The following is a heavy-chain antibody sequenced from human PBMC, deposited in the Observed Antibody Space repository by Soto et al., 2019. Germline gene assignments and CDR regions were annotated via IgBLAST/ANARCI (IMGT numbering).Heavy chain of an antibody. CDR3: VAATGPRAWFYGNGR. CDR1: GYSFNSVHF. D-gene: IGHD1-26*01. Sequence: SETLSLTCVVSGYSFNSVHFWGWIRQPPGKGLQWIGSLSQNGGTYRNPSLRSRVTLSIDTSKNQFSLKLTSVTAADAAVYYCVAATGPRAWFYGNGRWGQGSPVTVYS. J-gene: IGHJ4*03. V-gene: IGHV4-38-2*01. CDR2: LSQNGGT.